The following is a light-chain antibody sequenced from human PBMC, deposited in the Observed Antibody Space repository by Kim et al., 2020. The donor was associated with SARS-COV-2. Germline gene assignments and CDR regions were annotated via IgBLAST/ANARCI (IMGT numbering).Light chain of an antibody. Sequence: DTQLTQSPSTVSASVGDRVTITCRAGQSIDGWLAWYQQKPGKAPKLLIYKTSSLQTGVPSRFSGSRYGTEFTLTISSLQPDDIATYYCQQYGCLWTFGQGTKVELK. V-gene: IGKV1-5*03. J-gene: IGKJ1*01. CDR2: KTS. CDR3: QQYGCLWT. CDR1: QSIDGW.